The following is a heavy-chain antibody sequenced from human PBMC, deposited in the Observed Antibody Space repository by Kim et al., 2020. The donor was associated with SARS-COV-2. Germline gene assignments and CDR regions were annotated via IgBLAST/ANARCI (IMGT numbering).Heavy chain of an antibody. CDR1: GFQFSDYH. CDR3: ARLLRYTSGPTHYYFDS. CDR2: IAPSGSTI. Sequence: GGSLRLSCAASGFQFSDYHMGWVRQAPGKGLEWVSYIAPSGSTIYYPDSLRGRFRISRDNTKKSLFLQMNSLRAGDTAVYYCARLLRYTSGPTHYYFDSWGQGTLVTVSS. J-gene: IGHJ4*02. V-gene: IGHV3-11*04. D-gene: IGHD5-18*01.